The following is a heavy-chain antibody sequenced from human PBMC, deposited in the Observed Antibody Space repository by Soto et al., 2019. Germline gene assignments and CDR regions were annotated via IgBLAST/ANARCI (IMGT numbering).Heavy chain of an antibody. CDR1: GGSVSSGTSY. V-gene: IGHV4-61*01. CDR2: IFHTGTT. D-gene: IGHD3-10*01. Sequence: SETLSLTCTVSGGSVSSGTSYWSWIRQPPGKGLDWIGNIFHTGTTSYNPSLKSRVAISIHTSRNQFSLRLTSITAADTRVYYCAGEIRVWFGDLLRHGCLDPWGQGPLGTVS. J-gene: IGHJ5*02. CDR3: AGEIRVWFGDLLRHGCLDP.